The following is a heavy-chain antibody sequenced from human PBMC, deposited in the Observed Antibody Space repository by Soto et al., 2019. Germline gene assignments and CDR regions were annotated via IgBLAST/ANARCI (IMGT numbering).Heavy chain of an antibody. D-gene: IGHD2-15*01. CDR1: GYTFSSYG. CDR2: ISVYNGNK. CDR3: ARDCSGGSCSTAY. Sequence: QVQLVQSGAEVKKPGASVRVSCKASGYTFSSYGISWVRQGPGQGLEWMGWISVYNGNKMYAQKFQGRVTMTTDTSTSTAYMELRSLRSDDTAVYYCARDCSGGSCSTAYWGQGTLVTVSS. V-gene: IGHV1-18*01. J-gene: IGHJ4*02.